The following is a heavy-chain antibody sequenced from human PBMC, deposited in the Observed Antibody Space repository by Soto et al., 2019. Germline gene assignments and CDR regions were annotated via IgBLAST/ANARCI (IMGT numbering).Heavy chain of an antibody. CDR2: IFPDDSDT. V-gene: IGHV5-51*01. CDR1: GYIIKNYW. Sequence: GESLKISCKASGYIIKNYWIGWVRQMPGQGLEWMGIIFPDDSDTRYSPYFQGHVTISVDKSISTAYVQWSSLKASDSAIYYCFRGGVTSRTFDYWGQGTLVTVSS. CDR3: FRGGVTSRTFDY. D-gene: IGHD3-16*01. J-gene: IGHJ4*02.